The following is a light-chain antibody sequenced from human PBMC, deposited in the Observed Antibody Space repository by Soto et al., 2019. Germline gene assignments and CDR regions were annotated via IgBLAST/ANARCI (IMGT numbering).Light chain of an antibody. V-gene: IGKV3-15*01. CDR2: SAF. CDR3: QQGHNWPLT. CDR1: QSISTE. J-gene: IGKJ2*01. Sequence: EIVMTQSPATLSVSPGERATLSCRDSQSISTELAWYQQKPGQPPRLLIYSAFTRATGVPARFTGSGSGSEFTLTISGLQSEDFAVYYCQQGHNWPLTFCQGTRLEI.